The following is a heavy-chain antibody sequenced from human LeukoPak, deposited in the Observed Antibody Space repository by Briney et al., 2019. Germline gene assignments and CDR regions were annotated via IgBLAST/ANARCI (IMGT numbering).Heavy chain of an antibody. CDR1: GGSISSSSYY. D-gene: IGHD5-24*01. CDR3: AGRLWRRDGYNLSAFDI. J-gene: IGHJ3*02. V-gene: IGHV4-39*07. CDR2: IYYSGST. Sequence: SETLSLTCTVSGGSISSSSYYWGWIRQPPGKGLEWIGSIYYSGSTYYNPSLKSRVTISVDTSKNQFSLKLSSVTAADTAVYYCAGRLWRRDGYNLSAFDIWGQGTMVTVSS.